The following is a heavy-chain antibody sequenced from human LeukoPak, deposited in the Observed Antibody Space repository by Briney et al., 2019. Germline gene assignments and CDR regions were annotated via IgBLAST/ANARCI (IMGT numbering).Heavy chain of an antibody. D-gene: IGHD6-19*01. J-gene: IGHJ4*02. V-gene: IGHV4-4*07. Sequence: PSETLSLTCTVSGGSISSYYWSWIRQPAGKGLEWIGRIYTSGSTNYNPSLKSRVTMSVDTSKNQFSLKLSSVTAADTAVYYCARGYSSGWQGNFDYWGQGTLVTVSS. CDR2: IYTSGST. CDR1: GGSISSYY. CDR3: ARGYSSGWQGNFDY.